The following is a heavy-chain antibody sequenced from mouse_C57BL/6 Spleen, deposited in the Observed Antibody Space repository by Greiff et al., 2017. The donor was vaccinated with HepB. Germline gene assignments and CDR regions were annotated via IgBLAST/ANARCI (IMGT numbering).Heavy chain of an antibody. V-gene: IGHV1-53*01. CDR2: INPSNGGT. Sequence: QVQLKQPGTELVKPGASVKLSCKASGYTFTSYWMHWVKQRPGQGLEWIGNINPSNGGTNYNEKFKSKATLTVDKSSSTAYMQLSSLTSEDSAVYYCAREGNWDRYFDVWGTGTTVTVSS. J-gene: IGHJ1*03. CDR1: GYTFTSYW. D-gene: IGHD4-1*01. CDR3: AREGNWDRYFDV.